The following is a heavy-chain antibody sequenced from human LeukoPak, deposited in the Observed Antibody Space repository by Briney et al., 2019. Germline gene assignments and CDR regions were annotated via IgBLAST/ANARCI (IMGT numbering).Heavy chain of an antibody. CDR1: GFTFSNYN. D-gene: IGHD3-10*01. J-gene: IGHJ4*02. Sequence: GGSLRLSCAASGFTFSNYNMNWVRQTPGKGLEWVSSITRGSIYTFYADSVKGRFTISRDNAKNSLSLQMNSLRAEDTAVYYCASDYYYGSGSYPRFEYWGQGTLVTVSS. V-gene: IGHV3-21*01. CDR2: ITRGSIYT. CDR3: ASDYYYGSGSYPRFEY.